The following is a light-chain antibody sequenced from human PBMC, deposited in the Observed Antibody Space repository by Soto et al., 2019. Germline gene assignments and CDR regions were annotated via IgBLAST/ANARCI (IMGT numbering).Light chain of an antibody. J-gene: IGKJ4*01. V-gene: IGKV1-5*03. CDR3: QQRNDWVT. Sequence: DIQMTQSPSTLSGSVGDRGTITCRASQTISSWLAWYQQKPGKAPKLLIYKASTLKSGVPSRLSGSGSGTDFILTIRSLEPEDYGVYYCQQRNDWVTFGGGTKVDIK. CDR2: KAS. CDR1: QTISSW.